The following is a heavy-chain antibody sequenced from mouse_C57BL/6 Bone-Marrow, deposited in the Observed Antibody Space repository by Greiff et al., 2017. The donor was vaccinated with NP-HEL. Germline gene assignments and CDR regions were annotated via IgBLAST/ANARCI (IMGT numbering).Heavy chain of an antibody. V-gene: IGHV1-81*01. J-gene: IGHJ4*01. CDR3: ARWGWLPYAMDY. CDR1: GYTFTSYG. D-gene: IGHD2-2*01. Sequence: VKLQESGAELARPGASVKLSCKASGYTFTSYGISWVKQRTGQGLEWIGEIYPRSGNTYYNEKFKGKATLTADKSSSTAYMELRSLTSEDSAVYFCARWGWLPYAMDYWGQGTSVTVSS. CDR2: IYPRSGNT.